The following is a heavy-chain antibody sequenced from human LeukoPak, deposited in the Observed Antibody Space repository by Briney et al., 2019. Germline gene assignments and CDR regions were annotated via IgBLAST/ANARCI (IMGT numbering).Heavy chain of an antibody. D-gene: IGHD6-19*01. CDR1: GFTFSSYA. V-gene: IGHV3-64*01. CDR2: ISTNGGRT. Sequence: GGSLRLSCAASGFTFSSYAMHWVRQAPGKGLEYISAISTNGGRTYYANSVKGRFTISRDNSKNTMYLQMGGLRAEDMGVYYCARPGLEDGMDVWGQGTTVIVSS. J-gene: IGHJ6*02. CDR3: ARPGLEDGMDV.